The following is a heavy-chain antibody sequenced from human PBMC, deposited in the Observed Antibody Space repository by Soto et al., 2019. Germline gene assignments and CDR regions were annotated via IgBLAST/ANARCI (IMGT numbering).Heavy chain of an antibody. CDR1: GFTFSSYG. J-gene: IGHJ4*02. CDR3: ARADSSAARVYYLFF. Sequence: QVQLVESGGGVVQPGRSLRLSCAASGFTFSSYGMHWVRQAAVKGPEWVAGIWYDGSNKYYADSVKGRFTISRDNSKNTLFMQMNSLRAEDTAVHSCARADSSAARVYYLFFWCQGTLVTVSS. D-gene: IGHD3-10*01. V-gene: IGHV3-33*01. CDR2: IWYDGSNK.